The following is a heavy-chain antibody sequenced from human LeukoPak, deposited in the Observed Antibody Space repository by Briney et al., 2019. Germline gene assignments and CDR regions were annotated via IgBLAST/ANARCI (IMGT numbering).Heavy chain of an antibody. CDR3: ARNYDCYYYMDV. CDR1: GYTFTSYD. V-gene: IGHV1-8*01. D-gene: IGHD4-11*01. CDR2: MNPNSGNT. J-gene: IGHJ6*03. Sequence: ASVKVSCKASGYTFTSYDINWVRQATGQGLEWMGWMNPNSGNTGYAQKFQGRVTMTRNTSISTAYMELSSLRSEDTAVYYCARNYDCYYYMDVWGKGTTVTVSS.